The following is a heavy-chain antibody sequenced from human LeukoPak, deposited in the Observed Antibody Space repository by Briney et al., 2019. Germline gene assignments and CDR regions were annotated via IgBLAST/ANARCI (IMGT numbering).Heavy chain of an antibody. CDR3: ARFDTKDAFDI. Sequence: GGSLRLSCAASGFTFSSYAMSWVRQAPGKGLEWVSVIYSGGSTYYADSVKGRFTISRDNSKNTLYLQMNSLRAEDTAVYYCARFDTKDAFDIWGQGTMVTVSS. CDR1: GFTFSSYA. CDR2: IYSGGST. V-gene: IGHV3-53*01. D-gene: IGHD2-8*01. J-gene: IGHJ3*02.